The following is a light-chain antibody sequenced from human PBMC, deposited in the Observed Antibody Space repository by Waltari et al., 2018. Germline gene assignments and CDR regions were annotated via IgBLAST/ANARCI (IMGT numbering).Light chain of an antibody. CDR2: EVT. J-gene: IGLJ1*01. CDR3: CSYAGLGIYV. Sequence: QSGLTQPASVSGSPGQSITVSCTGTSSDVGNYNLVSWYQQYPGKAPRLMVYEVTTRTSGVSDRFVGSKSGNTASLTISGLQSEDEADYYCCSYAGLGIYVFGTGTKVTVL. V-gene: IGLV2-23*02. CDR1: SSDVGNYNL.